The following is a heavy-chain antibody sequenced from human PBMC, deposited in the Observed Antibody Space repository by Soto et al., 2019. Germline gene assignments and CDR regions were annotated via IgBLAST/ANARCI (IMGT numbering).Heavy chain of an antibody. J-gene: IGHJ4*02. D-gene: IGHD3-10*01. CDR1: GGSVSSYY. CDR3: ASRGTHDKRYFDY. Sequence: SETLSLTCTVSGGSVSSYYWGWIRQPPGKGLEWIGYIYYSGSTNYNPSLKSRVTISVDTSKNQFSLKLSSVTAADTAVYYCASRGTHDKRYFDYWGQGTLITVSS. CDR2: IYYSGST. V-gene: IGHV4-59*02.